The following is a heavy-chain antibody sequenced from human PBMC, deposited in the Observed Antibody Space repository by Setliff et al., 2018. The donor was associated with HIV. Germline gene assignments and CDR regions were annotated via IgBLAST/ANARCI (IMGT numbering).Heavy chain of an antibody. CDR1: GFTVSGNY. D-gene: IGHD1-26*01. J-gene: IGHJ4*02. Sequence: LRLSCAASGFTVSGNYMSWVRQAPGKGLEWVSIIYNAGDTYYADSVKGRFTISRDSSKNTVYLQMNRLRAEDTAVYYCAKTGSHYLPADYWGRGTLVTVSS. CDR2: IYNAGDT. V-gene: IGHV3-66*01. CDR3: AKTGSHYLPADY.